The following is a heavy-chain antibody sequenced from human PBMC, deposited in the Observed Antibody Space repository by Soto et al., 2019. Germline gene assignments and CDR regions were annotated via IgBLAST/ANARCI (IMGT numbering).Heavy chain of an antibody. CDR2: IYPGDHET. Sequence: GESLKISCQCSGYTFSNFWIGWVRQLPGKGLEWMGIIYPGDHETRYSPSFHGKVTISADKSINTAYLQWNSLEASDTAFCFCARSPRSSPYFDYWGQGALVTVSS. V-gene: IGHV5-51*01. J-gene: IGHJ4*02. D-gene: IGHD6-13*01. CDR1: GYTFSNFW. CDR3: ARSPRSSPYFDY.